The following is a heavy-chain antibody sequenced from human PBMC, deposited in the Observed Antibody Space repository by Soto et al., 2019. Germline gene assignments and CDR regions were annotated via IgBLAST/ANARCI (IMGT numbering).Heavy chain of an antibody. CDR2: ISGSGGST. V-gene: IGHV3-23*01. D-gene: IGHD3-22*01. CDR3: AKDRPRTYYYDSSGYP. J-gene: IGHJ5*02. Sequence: PXESLRLSCAASGFTFSSYAMSWVRQAPGKGLEWVSAISGSGGSTYYADSVKGRFTISRDNSKNTLYLQMRSLRAEDTAVYYCAKDRPRTYYYDSSGYPWGQGTLVTVSS. CDR1: GFTFSSYA.